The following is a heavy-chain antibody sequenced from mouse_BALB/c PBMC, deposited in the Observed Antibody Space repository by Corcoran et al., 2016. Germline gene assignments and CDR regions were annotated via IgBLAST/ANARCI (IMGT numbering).Heavy chain of an antibody. J-gene: IGHJ1*01. CDR1: GYTFTSYV. V-gene: IGHV1S136*01. Sequence: EVQLQQSGPELVKPGASVKMSCKASGYTFTSYVMHWVKQKPGQGLEWIGYINPYNDGTKYNEKFKGKATLTSDKSSSTAYMELSSLTSEDSAVYYCGRGYGSSHWLFEVWGAGTTVTVSS. CDR3: GRGYGSSHWLFEV. D-gene: IGHD1-1*01. CDR2: INPYNDGT.